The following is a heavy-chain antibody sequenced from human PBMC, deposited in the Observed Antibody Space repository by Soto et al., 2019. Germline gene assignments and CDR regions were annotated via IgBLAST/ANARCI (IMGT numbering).Heavy chain of an antibody. CDR3: AKGDCSSTSCYHDYYYYGMDV. CDR1: GFTFSSYA. D-gene: IGHD2-2*01. CDR2: ISGSGGST. J-gene: IGHJ6*02. Sequence: EVQLLESGGGLVQPGGSLRLSCAASGFTFSSYAMSWVRQAPGKGLEWVSAISGSGGSTYYADSVKGRFTISRDNSKNTLYLQMNSLRAEDTAVYYCAKGDCSSTSCYHDYYYYGMDVWGQGTTVTVSS. V-gene: IGHV3-23*01.